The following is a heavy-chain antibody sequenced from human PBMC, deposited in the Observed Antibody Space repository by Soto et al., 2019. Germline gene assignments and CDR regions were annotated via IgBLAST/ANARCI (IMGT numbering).Heavy chain of an antibody. J-gene: IGHJ6*02. V-gene: IGHV3-23*01. CDR1: GFTFSSYA. CDR3: ASAAREYYYYGMDV. Sequence: PGGSLRLSCAASGFTFSSYAMNWVRQAPGKGLEWVSAISGSGGSTYYADSVKGRFTISRDSSKNTLYLQMNSLRAEDTAVYYCASAAREYYYYGMDVWGQGTTVTVSS. CDR2: ISGSGGST.